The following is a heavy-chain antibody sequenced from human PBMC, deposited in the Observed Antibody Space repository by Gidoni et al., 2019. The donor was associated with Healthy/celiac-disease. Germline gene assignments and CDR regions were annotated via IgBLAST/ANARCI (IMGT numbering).Heavy chain of an antibody. D-gene: IGHD3-22*01. J-gene: IGHJ3*02. Sequence: QVQLVQSGAEVKKPGSSVKVSCKASGGTFSSYTISWVRQAPGQGLEWMGRIIPILGIANYAQKFQGRVTITADKSTSTAYMELSSLRSEDTAVYYCAFGYYDSSGYWKDAFDIWGQGTMVTVSS. V-gene: IGHV1-69*02. CDR1: GGTFSSYT. CDR3: AFGYYDSSGYWKDAFDI. CDR2: IIPILGIA.